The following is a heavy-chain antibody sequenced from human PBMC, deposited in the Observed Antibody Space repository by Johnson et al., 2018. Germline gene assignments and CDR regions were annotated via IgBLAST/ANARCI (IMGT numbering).Heavy chain of an antibody. V-gene: IGHV3-74*01. J-gene: IGHJ6*02. CDR3: AKALVGYRDGVHISYYYGMKV. D-gene: IGHD5-18*01. CDR2: ISGDVCNT. Sequence: EVQLVESGGDLVQXGGSXRLXCAASGFIFSSYWMPWVRQAPGKGLVWVPRISGDVCNTTYADPVKGRFTISRYNAKNTLYLRMNRLRADATALYYCAKALVGYRDGVHISYYYGMKVWGQGPTVTVSS. CDR1: GFIFSSYW.